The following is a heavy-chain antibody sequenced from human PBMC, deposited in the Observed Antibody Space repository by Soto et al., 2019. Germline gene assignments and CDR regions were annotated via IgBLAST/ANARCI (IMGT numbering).Heavy chain of an antibody. Sequence: SGPTLVNPTQTPTLTCTFSGFSLSTSGVGVGWIRQPPGKALEWLALIYWDDDKRYSPSLKSRLTITKDTSKNQVVLTMTNMDPVDTATYYCAHRPVEDSNYYYFDYWGQGTLVTVSS. CDR3: AHRPVEDSNYYYFDY. CDR1: GFSLSTSGVG. D-gene: IGHD4-4*01. CDR2: IYWDDDK. V-gene: IGHV2-5*02. J-gene: IGHJ4*02.